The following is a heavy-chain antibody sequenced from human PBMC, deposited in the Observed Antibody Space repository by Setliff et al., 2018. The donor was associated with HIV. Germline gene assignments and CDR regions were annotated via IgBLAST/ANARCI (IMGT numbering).Heavy chain of an antibody. Sequence: ASVKVSCKASGYTFTTFGLSWVRQAPGQGLEWMGWINTETGTPMYAQGFTGRFVFSLDTSISTAYLQIDSLNAEDTAVYYYARYGSDWFFDLWGRGTLVTVSS. CDR1: GYTFTTFG. J-gene: IGHJ2*01. V-gene: IGHV7-4-1*01. CDR2: INTETGTP. CDR3: ARYGSDWFFDL. D-gene: IGHD4-17*01.